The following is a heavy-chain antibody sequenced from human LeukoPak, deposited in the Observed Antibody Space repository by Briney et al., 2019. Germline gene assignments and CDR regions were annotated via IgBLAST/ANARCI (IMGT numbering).Heavy chain of an antibody. J-gene: IGHJ4*02. CDR1: GYTFTSYA. Sequence: ASVKVSCKASGYTFTSYAMHWVRQAPGQRLEWMGWINAGNGNTKYSQKFQGRVTITRDTSASTVYMELSSLRSEDTAVYYCAGVKSGSYYYFDYWGQGTLVTVSS. CDR3: AGVKSGSYYYFDY. D-gene: IGHD1-26*01. CDR2: INAGNGNT. V-gene: IGHV1-3*01.